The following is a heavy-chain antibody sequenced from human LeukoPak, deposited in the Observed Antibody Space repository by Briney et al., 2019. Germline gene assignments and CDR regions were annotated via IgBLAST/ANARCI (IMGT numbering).Heavy chain of an antibody. CDR1: GFTFSSYS. J-gene: IGHJ6*02. CDR3: ARGQFGEFRYYGMDV. D-gene: IGHD3-10*01. Sequence: GGSLRLSCAASGFTFSSYSMTWVRQAPGKGLEWVSSISSSSSYIYYADSVKGRFTISRDNAKNSLYLQMNSLRAEDTAVYYCARGQFGEFRYYGMDVWGQGTTVTVSS. V-gene: IGHV3-21*01. CDR2: ISSSSSYI.